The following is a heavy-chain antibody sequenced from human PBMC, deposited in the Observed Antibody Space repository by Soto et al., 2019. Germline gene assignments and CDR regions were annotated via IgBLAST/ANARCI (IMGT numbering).Heavy chain of an antibody. D-gene: IGHD3-3*01. V-gene: IGHV4-31*03. J-gene: IGHJ6*02. CDR1: GGSISSGGYY. CDR3: ARESLDYDFWSGSPYYYCGMDV. CDR2: IYYSGST. Sequence: PSETLSLTCTVSGGSISSGGYYWSWIRQHPGKGLEWIGYIYYSGSTYYNPSLKSRVTISVDTSKNQFSLKLSSVTAADTAVYYCARESLDYDFWSGSPYYYCGMDVWGQGTTVTVSS.